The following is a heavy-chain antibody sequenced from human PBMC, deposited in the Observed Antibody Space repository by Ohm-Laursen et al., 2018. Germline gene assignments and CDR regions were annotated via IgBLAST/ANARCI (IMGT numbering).Heavy chain of an antibody. Sequence: SLRLSCTASGFAFNTYAMHWVRQAPGKGLEWVSAISGTGGSIYYADSVKGRFTISRDNAKNSLYLQMNSLRAEDTAVYYCARVSRGTLQSPWGQGTLVTVSS. CDR2: ISGTGGSI. CDR3: ARVSRGTLQSP. CDR1: GFAFNTYA. V-gene: IGHV3-21*04. D-gene: IGHD5-24*01. J-gene: IGHJ5*02.